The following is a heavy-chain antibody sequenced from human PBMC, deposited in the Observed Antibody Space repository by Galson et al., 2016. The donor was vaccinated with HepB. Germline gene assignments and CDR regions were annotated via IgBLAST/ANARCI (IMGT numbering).Heavy chain of an antibody. Sequence: SLRLSCAASGFTFSRHWMHWARQAPGKGLVWVSRIKGDGRHTVYADSVQGRFSISRDNAKNTLYLQMNSLRAEDTAVYYCARDNDGYSFEFWGQGTLVTASS. J-gene: IGHJ4*02. V-gene: IGHV3-74*01. CDR3: ARDNDGYSFEF. D-gene: IGHD5-18*01. CDR2: IKGDGRHT. CDR1: GFTFSRHW.